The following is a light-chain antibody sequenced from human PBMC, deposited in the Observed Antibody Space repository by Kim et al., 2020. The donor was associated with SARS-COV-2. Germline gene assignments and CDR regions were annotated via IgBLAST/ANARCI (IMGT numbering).Light chain of an antibody. J-gene: IGKJ1*01. Sequence: TIHYKSSQNALHSYNNKNYLAWYQQMPGQPPRLLIYWASTRESGVPDRFSGSGSGTDFTLTISSLQAEDVAVYFCQQYYSGIAFGQGTKVDIK. CDR1: QNALHSYNNKNY. CDR2: WAS. V-gene: IGKV4-1*01. CDR3: QQYYSGIA.